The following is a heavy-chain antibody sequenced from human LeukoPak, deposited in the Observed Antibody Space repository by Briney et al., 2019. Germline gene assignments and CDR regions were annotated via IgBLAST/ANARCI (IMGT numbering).Heavy chain of an antibody. V-gene: IGHV4-61*02. CDR2: IYTSGST. Sequence: SETLSLTCTVSGGSISSGSYYWSWIRQPAGKGLEWIGRIYTSGSTNYNPSLKSRVTISVDTSKNLFSLKLSSVTAADTAVYYCAREKPYYDFWSGYPDYWGQGTLVTVSS. CDR1: GGSISSGSYY. CDR3: AREKPYYDFWSGYPDY. D-gene: IGHD3-3*01. J-gene: IGHJ4*02.